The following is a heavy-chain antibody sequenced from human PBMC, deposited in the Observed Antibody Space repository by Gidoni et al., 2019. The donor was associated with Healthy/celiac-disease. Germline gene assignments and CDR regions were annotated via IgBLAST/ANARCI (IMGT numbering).Heavy chain of an antibody. Sequence: QVQLVESGRGVVQPGRSLRLSCSASGFPFSSYAMHWVRQAPGKGLEGVEVISYEGSNKYYADYVKGRFTIARDNSKNTLYLKMNSLRAEDTAVYYCARDSILRAGILTGYPNYWGQGTLVTVSS. V-gene: IGHV3-30-3*01. CDR2: ISYEGSNK. CDR3: ARDSILRAGILTGYPNY. J-gene: IGHJ4*02. D-gene: IGHD3-9*01. CDR1: GFPFSSYA.